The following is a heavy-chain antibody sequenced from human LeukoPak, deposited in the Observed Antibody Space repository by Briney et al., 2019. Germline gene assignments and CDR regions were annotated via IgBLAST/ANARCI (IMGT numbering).Heavy chain of an antibody. J-gene: IGHJ4*02. CDR2: ISPSGGST. D-gene: IGHD3-22*01. CDR1: GYTFTSNY. CDR3: ARSSTPYYYDSSGVVDY. Sequence: ASVKVSCKAFGYTFTSNYMHWVRQAPGQGPEWMGVISPSGGSTTYAQKFQGRVTLTRDMPTSTDYLELSSLRSEDTAVYYCARSSTPYYYDSSGVVDYWGQGTLVTVSS. V-gene: IGHV1-46*01.